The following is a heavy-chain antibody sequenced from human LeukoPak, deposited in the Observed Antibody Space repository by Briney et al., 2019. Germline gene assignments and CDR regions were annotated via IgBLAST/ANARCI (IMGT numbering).Heavy chain of an antibody. V-gene: IGHV3-21*01. CDR3: ARNLLAVAGTFDY. CDR2: ISSSSSYI. J-gene: IGHJ4*02. D-gene: IGHD6-19*01. CDR1: GFTFSSYS. Sequence: PGGSLRLSCAASGFTFSSYSMNWVRQAPGKGLEWVSSISSSSSYIYYADSVKGRFTISRDNAKNSLYLQMNRLRAEDTAVYFCARNLLAVAGTFDYWGQGTLVTVSS.